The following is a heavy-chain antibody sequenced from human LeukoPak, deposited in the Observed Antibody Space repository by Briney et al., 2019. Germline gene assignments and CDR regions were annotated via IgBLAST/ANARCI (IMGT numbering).Heavy chain of an antibody. V-gene: IGHV3-30*18. CDR1: GFTFSSYG. CDR3: AKDTEPGDYYVQIDY. CDR2: ISYDGSNK. J-gene: IGHJ4*02. D-gene: IGHD3-10*02. Sequence: RGSLRLSCAASGFTFSSYGMHWVRQAPGKGLEWVAVISYDGSNKYYADSVKGRFTISRDNSKNTLYLQMNSLRAEDTAVYYCAKDTEPGDYYVQIDYWGQGTLVTVSS.